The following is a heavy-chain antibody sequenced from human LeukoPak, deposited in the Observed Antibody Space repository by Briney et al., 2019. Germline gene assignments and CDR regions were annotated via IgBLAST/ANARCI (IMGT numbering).Heavy chain of an antibody. Sequence: ASVKVSCKASGYTFTGYYMHWVRQAPGQGLEWMGWINPNSGGTNYAQKFQGRVTMTRDTSISTAYMELSSLRAEDTAVYYCARVISARPARRYYYYMDVWGKGTTVTVSS. CDR1: GYTFTGYY. D-gene: IGHD6-6*01. CDR2: INPNSGGT. V-gene: IGHV1-2*02. CDR3: ARVISARPARRYYYYMDV. J-gene: IGHJ6*03.